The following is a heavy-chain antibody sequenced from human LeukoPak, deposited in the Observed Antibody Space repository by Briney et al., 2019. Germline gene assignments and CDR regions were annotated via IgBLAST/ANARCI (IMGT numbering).Heavy chain of an antibody. D-gene: IGHD4-11*01. V-gene: IGHV3-23*01. CDR1: GFTFRTYA. CDR3: AKINRPISTTAYHYGMDV. CDR2: IRGSGDNA. J-gene: IGHJ6*02. Sequence: GGSLRLSCAASGFTFRTYAMSWVRQAPGKGLEWVSGIRGSGDNAYYADSVKGRFTISRDNSKNTLYLQMNSLRAEDTAVYYCAKINRPISTTAYHYGMDVWGQGTTVTVSS.